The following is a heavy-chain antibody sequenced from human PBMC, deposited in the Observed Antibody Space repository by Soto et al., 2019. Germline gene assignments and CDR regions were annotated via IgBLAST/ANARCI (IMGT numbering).Heavy chain of an antibody. J-gene: IGHJ4*02. Sequence: SVKVSCKASGYIPTSYAMNWVRQAPGHRLEWMGWINAGNGNTKYSQTFQGRATIHRAQPASTAQMELNSLRSEGTAVYYCARDELQSTTGYNLSVSFVSGLLYYWAQGTLVTDSS. CDR3: ARDELQSTTGYNLSVSFVSGLLYY. CDR1: GYIPTSYA. CDR2: INAGNGNT. D-gene: IGHD3-9*01. V-gene: IGHV1-3*01.